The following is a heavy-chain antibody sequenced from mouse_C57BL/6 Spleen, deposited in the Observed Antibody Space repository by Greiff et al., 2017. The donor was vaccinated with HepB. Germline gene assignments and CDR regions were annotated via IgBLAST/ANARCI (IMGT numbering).Heavy chain of an antibody. D-gene: IGHD2-5*01. J-gene: IGHJ4*01. V-gene: IGHV1-39*01. CDR3: ASANYSNYVAYAMDY. Sequence: EVQLQQSGPELVKPGASVKISCKASGYSFTDYNVNWVKQSNGKSLEWIGVINPNYGTTSYNQKFKGKATLTVDQSSSTAYMQLNSLTSEDSAVYYFASANYSNYVAYAMDYWGQGTSVTVSS. CDR2: INPNYGTT. CDR1: GYSFTDYN.